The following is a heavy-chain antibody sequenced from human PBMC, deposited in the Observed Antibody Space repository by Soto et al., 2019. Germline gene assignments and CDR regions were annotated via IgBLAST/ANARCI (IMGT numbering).Heavy chain of an antibody. J-gene: IGHJ4*02. V-gene: IGHV1-3*01. CDR1: GYTFTSYA. D-gene: IGHD3-10*01. CDR2: INAGNGNT. CDR3: AREISYYYGSGPLGY. Sequence: QVQLVQSGAEVKKPGASVKVSCKASGYTFTSYAMHWVRQAPGQRLEWMGWINAGNGNTKYSQKFQGRVTITRDTSASTAYMELSSLRSEDTAVYYCAREISYYYGSGPLGYWGQGTLVTVSS.